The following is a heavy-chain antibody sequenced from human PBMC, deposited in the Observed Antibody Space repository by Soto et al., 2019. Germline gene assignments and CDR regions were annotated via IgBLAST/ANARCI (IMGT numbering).Heavy chain of an antibody. CDR1: GYTFTSYG. Sequence: QVQLVQSGAEVKRPGASVKVSCKASGYTFTSYGISWVRQAPGQGLEWMGWISGYNDNTNYAQNLQGRVIMTTDTSTTTAYMELTRLSSDDTAVYYCARGPSYDYDLSARAYVDFWGQGTLVTVSS. V-gene: IGHV1-18*04. J-gene: IGHJ4*02. CDR3: ARGPSYDYDLSARAYVDF. CDR2: ISGYNDNT. D-gene: IGHD3-22*01.